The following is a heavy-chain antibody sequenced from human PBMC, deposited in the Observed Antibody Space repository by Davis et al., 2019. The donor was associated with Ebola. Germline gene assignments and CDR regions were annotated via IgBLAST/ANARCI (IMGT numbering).Heavy chain of an antibody. D-gene: IGHD5-18*01. CDR2: INHSGST. CDR3: ARVSLRGYTAVYNWFDP. CDR1: GGSFSGYY. J-gene: IGHJ5*02. V-gene: IGHV4-34*01. Sequence: MPSETLSLTCAVCGGSFSGYYWSWIRQPPGKGLEWIGEINHSGSTNYNPSLKSRVTISVDTSKNQFSLKLSSVTAADTAVYYCARVSLRGYTAVYNWFDPWGQGTLVTVSS.